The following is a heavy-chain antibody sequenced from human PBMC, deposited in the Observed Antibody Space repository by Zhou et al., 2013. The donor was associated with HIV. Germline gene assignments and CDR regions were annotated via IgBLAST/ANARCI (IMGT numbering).Heavy chain of an antibody. CDR2: SIPIFGTA. J-gene: IGHJ4*02. D-gene: IGHD2-15*01. CDR3: ARAVVGASSFDY. Sequence: QVQLVQSGAEVKKPGSSVKVSCKASGGTFSRHGITWVRQAPGQGLEWMGGSIPIFGTANYAQKFQGRVTITADESATTTYMELSSLRSEDTAVYYCARAVVGASSFDYWGQGTLVTVSS. V-gene: IGHV1-69*12. CDR1: GGTFSRHG.